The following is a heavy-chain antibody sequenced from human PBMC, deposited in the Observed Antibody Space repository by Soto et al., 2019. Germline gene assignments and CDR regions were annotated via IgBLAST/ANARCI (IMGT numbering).Heavy chain of an antibody. CDR1: GFTFSSYW. CDR2: IKRDGSEK. Sequence: HPGGSLRLSCPASGFTFSSYWMSWIRQAPGKGLEWVANIKRDGSEKYFVDSVKGRFTIFRDNARNSLYLQMNNLRAEDTAVYYCARGYAYYGMDVWGQGTTVTVS. V-gene: IGHV3-7*01. D-gene: IGHD5-12*01. J-gene: IGHJ6*02. CDR3: ARGYAYYGMDV.